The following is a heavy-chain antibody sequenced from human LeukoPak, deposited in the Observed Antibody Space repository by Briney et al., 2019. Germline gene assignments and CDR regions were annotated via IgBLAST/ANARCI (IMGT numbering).Heavy chain of an antibody. J-gene: IGHJ4*02. V-gene: IGHV1-69*04. Sequence: GSSVKVSCKASGGTFSSYAIIWVRQAPGQGLEWMGRIIPILGIANYAQKFQGRVTITADKSTSTAYMELSSLRSEDTAVYYCARDSGRPSAAYYFDYWGQGSLVTVSS. CDR1: GGTFSSYA. CDR2: IIPILGIA. D-gene: IGHD1-1*01. CDR3: ARDSGRPSAAYYFDY.